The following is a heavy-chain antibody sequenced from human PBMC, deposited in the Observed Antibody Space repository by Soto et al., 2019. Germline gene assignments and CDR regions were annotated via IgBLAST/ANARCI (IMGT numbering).Heavy chain of an antibody. D-gene: IGHD2-21*02. V-gene: IGHV4-4*07. CDR2: IYTSGST. Sequence: PSETLSLTCTVSGGSISSYYWSWIRQPAGKGLEWIGRIYTSGSTNYNPSLKSRVTMSVDTSKNQFSLKLSSVTAADTAVYYCARDLVTAIERALDYWGQGTLVTVSS. CDR3: ARDLVTAIERALDY. CDR1: GGSISSYY. J-gene: IGHJ4*02.